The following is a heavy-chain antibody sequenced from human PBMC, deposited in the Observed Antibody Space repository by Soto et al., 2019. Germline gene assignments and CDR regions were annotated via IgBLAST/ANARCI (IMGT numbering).Heavy chain of an antibody. CDR2: IYYSGST. CDR3: STRAYDTNGYYRFDP. J-gene: IGHJ5*01. V-gene: IGHV4-30-4*03. CDR1: GGSISSGDYY. D-gene: IGHD3-22*01. Sequence: PSETLSLTCTVSGGSISSGDYYWSWIRQPPWKGLEWIGYIYYSGSTYYNPSLKSRVTISLDTSKNQFSLTLSAVTAADTAMYYCSTRAYDTNGYYRFDPWGQGTLVTVSS.